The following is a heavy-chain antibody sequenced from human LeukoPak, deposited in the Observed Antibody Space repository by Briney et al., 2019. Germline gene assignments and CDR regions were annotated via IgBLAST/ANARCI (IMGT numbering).Heavy chain of an antibody. D-gene: IGHD3-10*01. CDR3: AKASGSYYYYYIDV. V-gene: IGHV3-20*04. CDR2: INWNGGST. J-gene: IGHJ6*03. CDR1: GFTFDDYG. Sequence: PGGSLRLSCAASGFTFDDYGMSWVRQAPGKGLEWVSGINWNGGSTGYADSVKGRFTISRDSAKNSLYLQMNSLRAEDMALYYCAKASGSYYYYYIDVWGKGTTVTVSS.